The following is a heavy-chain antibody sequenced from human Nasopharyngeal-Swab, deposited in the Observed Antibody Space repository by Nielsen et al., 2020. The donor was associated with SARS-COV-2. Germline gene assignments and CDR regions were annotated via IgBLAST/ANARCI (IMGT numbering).Heavy chain of an antibody. J-gene: IGHJ6*02. CDR2: INHSGST. D-gene: IGHD3-10*01. CDR3: ARGVRLTRITMVRGPIESVYGMDV. CDR1: GGSFSGYY. V-gene: IGHV4-34*01. Sequence: SETLSLTCAVYGGSFSGYYWSWIRQPPGKGLEWIGEINHSGSTNYNPSLKSRVTISVDTSKNQFSLKLSSVTAADTAVYCCARGVRLTRITMVRGPIESVYGMDVWGQGTTVTVSS.